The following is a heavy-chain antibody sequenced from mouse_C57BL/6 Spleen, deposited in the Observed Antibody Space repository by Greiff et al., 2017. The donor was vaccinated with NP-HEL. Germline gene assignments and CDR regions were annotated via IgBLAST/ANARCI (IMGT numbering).Heavy chain of an antibody. CDR2: INYDGSST. CDR3: AREANWDGRSYWYFDV. J-gene: IGHJ1*03. V-gene: IGHV5-16*01. Sequence: EVQRVESEGGLVQPGSSIKLSCTASGFTFSDYYMAWVRQVPEKGLEWVANINYDGSSTYYLDSLKSRFIISRDNAKNILYLQMSSLKSEDTATYYCAREANWDGRSYWYFDVWGTGTTVTVSS. CDR1: GFTFSDYY. D-gene: IGHD4-1*01.